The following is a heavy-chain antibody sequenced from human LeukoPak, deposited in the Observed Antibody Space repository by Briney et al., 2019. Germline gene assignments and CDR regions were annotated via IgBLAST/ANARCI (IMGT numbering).Heavy chain of an antibody. D-gene: IGHD5-12*01. V-gene: IGHV4-38-2*02. Sequence: SETLSLTCTVSGYSISSGYYWGWIRQPPGKGLEWSGSFFHSGNTYYNPSLKSRVTISVDTSKNQFSLKLSSVTAADTAVYYCARGATIPQFDYWGQGTLVTVSS. CDR3: ARGATIPQFDY. CDR1: GYSISSGYY. J-gene: IGHJ4*02. CDR2: FFHSGNT.